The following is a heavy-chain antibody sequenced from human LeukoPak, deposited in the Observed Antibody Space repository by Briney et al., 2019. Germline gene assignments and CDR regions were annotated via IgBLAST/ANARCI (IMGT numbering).Heavy chain of an antibody. D-gene: IGHD2-15*01. CDR2: INHSGST. CDR3: ASSGYCSGGSRYSGRWFHP. CDR1: GGSISSSSYY. V-gene: IGHV4-39*07. J-gene: IGHJ5*02. Sequence: KPSETLSLTCTVSGGSISSSSYYWGWIRQPPGEGLEWIGEINHSGSTNYNPSLKSRVTISVDTSKNQFSLKLSSVTAADTAVYYCASSGYCSGGSRYSGRWFHPWGQGTLVTVSS.